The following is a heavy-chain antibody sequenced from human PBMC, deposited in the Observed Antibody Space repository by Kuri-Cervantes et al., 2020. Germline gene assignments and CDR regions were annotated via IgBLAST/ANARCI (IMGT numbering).Heavy chain of an antibody. J-gene: IGHJ4*02. CDR2: IYYSGST. CDR3: AREPGSGSYYRAREEGCFDY. Sequence: SQTLSLTCAVSVGSISSGGYSWSWIRQPPGKGLELIGYIYYSGSTYYNPSLKSRVTISVDTSKNQFSLKLSSVTAEDTAVYYCAREPGSGSYYRAREEGCFDYWGKGTLVTVSS. D-gene: IGHD3-10*01. CDR1: VGSISSGGYS. V-gene: IGHV4-31*02.